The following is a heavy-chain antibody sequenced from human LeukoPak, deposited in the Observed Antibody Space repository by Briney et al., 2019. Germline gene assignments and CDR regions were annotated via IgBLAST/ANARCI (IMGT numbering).Heavy chain of an antibody. CDR1: GYTFTGYY. Sequence: GASVKVSCKASGYTFTGYYMHWVRQAPGQGLEWMGRINPNSGGTNYAQKFQGRVTMTRDTSISTAYMELSRLRSDDTAVYYCARDVPYSSGWSPSYYFDYWGQGTLVTVSS. CDR3: ARDVPYSSGWSPSYYFDY. CDR2: INPNSGGT. D-gene: IGHD6-19*01. V-gene: IGHV1-2*06. J-gene: IGHJ4*02.